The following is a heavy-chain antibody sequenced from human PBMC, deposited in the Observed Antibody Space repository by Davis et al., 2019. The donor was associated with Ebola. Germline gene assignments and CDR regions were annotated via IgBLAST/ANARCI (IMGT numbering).Heavy chain of an antibody. Sequence: PSETLSLTCTVSGGSISSGGYYWSWIRQHPGKGLEWIGYIYYSGSTYYNPSLKSRVTISVDTSKNQFSLKLSSVTAADTAVYYCAIKGGYCGGDCYGNWFDPWGQGTLVTVSS. V-gene: IGHV4-31*03. D-gene: IGHD2-21*02. CDR1: GGSISSGGYY. CDR2: IYYSGST. J-gene: IGHJ5*02. CDR3: AIKGGYCGGDCYGNWFDP.